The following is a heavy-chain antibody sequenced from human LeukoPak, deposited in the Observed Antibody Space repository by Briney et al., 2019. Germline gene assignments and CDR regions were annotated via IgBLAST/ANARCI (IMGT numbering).Heavy chain of an antibody. J-gene: IGHJ4*02. CDR3: ARYSSGFDPPFDY. CDR1: GDTFRRYA. Sequence: SVKVSCKASGDTFRRYAISWVRQAPGQGLEWMGGIIPIFGTANYAQKFQGRVTITADESTSTAYMELSSLRSEDTAVYYCARYSSGFDPPFDYWGQGTLVTVSS. D-gene: IGHD3-22*01. CDR2: IIPIFGTA. V-gene: IGHV1-69*13.